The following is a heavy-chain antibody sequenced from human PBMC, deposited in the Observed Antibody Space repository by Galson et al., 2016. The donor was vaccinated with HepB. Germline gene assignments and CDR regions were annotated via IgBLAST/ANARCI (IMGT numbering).Heavy chain of an antibody. V-gene: IGHV4-39*01. Sequence: ETLSLTCTVSGASIISTNYNWGWIRQPPGKGLEWIASIFHTGRSDYNPSLQSRVTISADTSMNRFSLSLRSVSTADTATYFCARHPTGYPNWFDRWGHGTLVVVSS. CDR1: GASIISTNYN. J-gene: IGHJ5*02. CDR2: IFHTGRS. CDR3: ARHPTGYPNWFDR. D-gene: IGHD3-9*01.